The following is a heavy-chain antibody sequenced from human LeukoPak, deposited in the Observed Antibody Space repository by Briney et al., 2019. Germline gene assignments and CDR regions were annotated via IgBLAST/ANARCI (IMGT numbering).Heavy chain of an antibody. CDR2: INPNSGGT. Sequence: ASVKVSCNAPGHTYTGHYMHCVRQAPGQGLEWMGWINPNSGGTNFAQKFQGRVTVTRDTSISVVYMELSRLRSDDTAVYYSARPQNPMVVTPTSRTYFFDSWGQGTLVTVSS. CDR3: ARPQNPMVVTPTSRTYFFDS. V-gene: IGHV1-2*02. CDR1: GHTYTGHY. J-gene: IGHJ4*02. D-gene: IGHD4-23*01.